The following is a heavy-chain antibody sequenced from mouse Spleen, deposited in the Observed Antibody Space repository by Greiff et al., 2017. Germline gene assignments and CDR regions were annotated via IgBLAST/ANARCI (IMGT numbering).Heavy chain of an antibody. V-gene: IGHV5-9*04. Sequence: EVQGVESGGGLVQPGGSLKLSCAASGFTFSSYTMSWVRQTPAKRLEWVATISSGGGNTYYPDSVKGRFTISRDNARNTLYLQMSSLRSEDTAMYYCARQPLRYFDVWGAGTTVTVSS. CDR1: GFTFSSYT. J-gene: IGHJ1*01. CDR3: ARQPLRYFDV. CDR2: ISSGGGNT.